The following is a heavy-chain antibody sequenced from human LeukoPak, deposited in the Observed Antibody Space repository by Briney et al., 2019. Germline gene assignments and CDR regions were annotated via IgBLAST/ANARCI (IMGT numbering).Heavy chain of an antibody. Sequence: GGSLRLSCVVSGFAFRDWWMSWVRQAPGKGLEYVANIKEDGSEKNYMDSAKGRFTISRDNAKNSLYLQMNSLRAEDTAVYYCARVDLLRYFDPDAFDIWGQGTMVTVSS. CDR3: ARVDLLRYFDPDAFDI. CDR1: GFAFRDWW. D-gene: IGHD3-9*01. CDR2: IKEDGSEK. J-gene: IGHJ3*02. V-gene: IGHV3-7*01.